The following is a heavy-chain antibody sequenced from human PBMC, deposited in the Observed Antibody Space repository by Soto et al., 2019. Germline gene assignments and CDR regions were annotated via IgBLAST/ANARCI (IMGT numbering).Heavy chain of an antibody. CDR1: GFTVSSNY. Sequence: EVQLVETGGGLIQPGGSLRLSCAASGFTVSSNYMSGVRQAPGKGLEWVSLIYSGGSAYYADSVKGRFTISRDNSKNTLYLQMNSLRAEDTGVYYCARDYSVSRYYGMDVWGQGTTVTVSS. D-gene: IGHD1-26*01. CDR3: ARDYSVSRYYGMDV. J-gene: IGHJ6*02. CDR2: IYSGGSA. V-gene: IGHV3-53*02.